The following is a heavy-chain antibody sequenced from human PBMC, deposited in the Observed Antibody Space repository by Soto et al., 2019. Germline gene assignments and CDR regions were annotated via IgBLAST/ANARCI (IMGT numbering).Heavy chain of an antibody. D-gene: IGHD3-3*01. CDR3: EKYYRGFLDPFDY. V-gene: IGHV3-23*01. J-gene: IGHJ4*02. CDR1: GFTFSSYG. CDR2: ISGSDDST. Sequence: GGSLRLSCAASGFTFSSYGMSWVRQAPGKGLEWVSTISGSDDSTSSADSVKGRFTISRDNSKYTLYLQMNSLRAEDTAVYYCEKYYRGFLDPFDYWGQGTLVTVSS.